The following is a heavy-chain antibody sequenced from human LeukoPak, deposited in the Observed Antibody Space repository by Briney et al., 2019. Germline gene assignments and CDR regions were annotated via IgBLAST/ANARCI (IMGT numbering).Heavy chain of an antibody. Sequence: PGGSLRLSCAASGFTFSSYAMSWVRQAPGKGLEWVSYISSSGSTIYYADSVKGRFTISRDNAKNSLYLQMNSLRAEDTAVYYCARDSGQKYAFDIWGQGTMVTVSS. J-gene: IGHJ3*02. CDR1: GFTFSSYA. CDR2: ISSSGSTI. D-gene: IGHD1-26*01. CDR3: ARDSGQKYAFDI. V-gene: IGHV3-48*04.